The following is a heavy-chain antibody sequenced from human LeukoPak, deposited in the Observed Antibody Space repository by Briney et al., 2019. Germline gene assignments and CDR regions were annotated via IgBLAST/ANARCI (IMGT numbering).Heavy chain of an antibody. J-gene: IGHJ6*02. CDR3: ARVLHHYYGMDV. CDR2: VSGYGDVT. Sequence: GGSLRLSCAASGFIFSSYAMNWVRQAPGKGLGWVSGVSGYGDVTYYADSVKGRFTISRDNSKNTLYLQMSSLRAEDTALYYCARVLHHYYGMDVWGQGTTVTVSS. V-gene: IGHV3-23*01. CDR1: GFIFSSYA.